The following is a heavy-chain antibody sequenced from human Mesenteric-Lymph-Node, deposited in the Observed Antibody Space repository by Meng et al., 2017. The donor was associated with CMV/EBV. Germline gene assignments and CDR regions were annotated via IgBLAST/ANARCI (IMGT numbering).Heavy chain of an antibody. CDR2: ISSSSSYI. J-gene: IGHJ6*02. CDR3: ARDGGYYVGMDV. V-gene: IGHV3-21*01. Sequence: GESLKISCAASGFTFSSYSMNWVRQAPGKGLEWVSSISSSSSYIYYADSVKGRFTISRDNAKNSLYLQMNSLSAEDTAVYYCARDGGYYVGMDVWGQGTTVTVSS. CDR1: GFTFSSYS. D-gene: IGHD1-26*01.